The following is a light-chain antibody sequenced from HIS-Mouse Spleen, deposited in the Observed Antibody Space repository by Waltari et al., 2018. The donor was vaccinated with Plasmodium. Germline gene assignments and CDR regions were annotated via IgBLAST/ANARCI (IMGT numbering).Light chain of an antibody. V-gene: IGLV3-10*01. CDR1: ALPKKY. CDR2: EDS. CDR3: YSPDSSGNHRV. J-gene: IGLJ3*02. Sequence: SYELTQPPSVSVSPGQMARITCSGDALPKKYAYWYQQKSGQAPELVIYEDSKRPSGIPERFSGSSAGTMATLTISGAQVEDEADYYCYSPDSSGNHRVFGGGTKLTVL.